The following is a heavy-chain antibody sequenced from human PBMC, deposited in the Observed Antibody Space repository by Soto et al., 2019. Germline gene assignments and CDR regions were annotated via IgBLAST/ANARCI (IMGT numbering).Heavy chain of an antibody. CDR3: VWLYGASPDLFSY. Sequence: SETLSLTCAVSGGSISSSNWWSWARQPPGKGLEWIGEIYHSGSTHYNPPLKSRVTISVDKSKNQFSLNLSSVTAADTAVYYCVWLYGASPDLFSYRAQRILDTVSA. J-gene: IGHJ4*02. CDR1: GGSISSSNW. D-gene: IGHD3-22*01. V-gene: IGHV4-4*02. CDR2: IYHSGST.